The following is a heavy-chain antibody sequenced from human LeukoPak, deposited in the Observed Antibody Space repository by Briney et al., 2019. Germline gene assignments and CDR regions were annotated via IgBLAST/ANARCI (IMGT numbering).Heavy chain of an antibody. Sequence: HPGGSLRLSCAASGFTFSSYWMSWVRQAPGKGLEWVANIKQDGSEENYVDSVKGRFTISRDNAKNSLYLQMNNLRAEDTAVYYCAREDAAARDFSWTLGVYYYGMDVWGQGTTVTVSS. CDR2: IKQDGSEE. CDR3: AREDAAARDFSWTLGVYYYGMDV. CDR1: GFTFSSYW. J-gene: IGHJ6*02. D-gene: IGHD6-13*01. V-gene: IGHV3-7*03.